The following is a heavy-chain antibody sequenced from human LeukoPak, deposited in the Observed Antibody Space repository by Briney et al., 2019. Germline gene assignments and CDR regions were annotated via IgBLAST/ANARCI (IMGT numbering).Heavy chain of an antibody. J-gene: IGHJ4*02. CDR1: GFTFANSW. V-gene: IGHV3-7*01. CDR2: IKQDGSTK. D-gene: IGHD1-26*01. Sequence: PGGSLRLSCAASGFTFANSWMAWARQAPGKGLEWVANIKQDGSTKHYADSLKGRFTISRDNPKNSLFLQMNNLRADDTAIYYCTRDTIGSLDYWGQGILVIVAS. CDR3: TRDTIGSLDY.